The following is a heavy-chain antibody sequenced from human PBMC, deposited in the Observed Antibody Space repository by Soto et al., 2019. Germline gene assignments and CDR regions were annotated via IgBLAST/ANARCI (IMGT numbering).Heavy chain of an antibody. V-gene: IGHV4-30-4*01. CDR2: IYHSGNT. CDR1: GGSISSGGYY. Sequence: QVQLQESGPGLVKPSQTLSLTCTVSGGSISSGGYYWSWIRQPPGKVLEWIGYIYHSGNTYYNSSLTSRVTIAEDTSKNQFSVRLSSMTAADTAXYXXXXXXXXXXXXXGLDVWGQGTKVTVSS. J-gene: IGHJ6*02. CDR3: XXXXXXXXXXXGLDV.